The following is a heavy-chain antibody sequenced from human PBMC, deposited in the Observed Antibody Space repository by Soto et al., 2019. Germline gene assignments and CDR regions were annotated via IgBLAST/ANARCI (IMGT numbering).Heavy chain of an antibody. CDR2: ISYDGSNK. CDR1: GFTFSSYG. Sequence: GGSLRLSCAASGFTFSSYGMHWVRQAQGKGLEWVAVISYDGSNKYYADSVKGRFTISRDNSKNTLYLQMNSLRAEDTAVYYCAKDLYSSSWYYYYYGMDVWGQGTTVTVSS. V-gene: IGHV3-30*18. J-gene: IGHJ6*02. CDR3: AKDLYSSSWYYYYYGMDV. D-gene: IGHD6-13*01.